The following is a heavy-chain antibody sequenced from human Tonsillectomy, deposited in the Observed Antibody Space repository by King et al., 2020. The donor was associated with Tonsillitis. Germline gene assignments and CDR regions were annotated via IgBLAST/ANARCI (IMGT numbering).Heavy chain of an antibody. D-gene: IGHD3-22*01. J-gene: IGHJ6*03. CDR3: ARIQEGRYYFDSSGYYYYYYYMDV. Sequence: TLKESGPALVKPTQTLTLTCTFSGFSLSTSEMRVGWIRQPPGKALEWLARIDWNDDEFYSTSLLTRLTNSKATPKTQVVLTMTTMDPVDTATYYCARIQEGRYYFDSSGYYYYYYYMDVWGTGTTVTVSS. CDR2: IDWNDDE. V-gene: IGHV2-70*04. CDR1: GFSLSTSEMR.